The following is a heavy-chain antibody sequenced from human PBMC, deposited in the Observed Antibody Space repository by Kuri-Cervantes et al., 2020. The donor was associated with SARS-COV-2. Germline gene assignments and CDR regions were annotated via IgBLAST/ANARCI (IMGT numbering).Heavy chain of an antibody. D-gene: IGHD4-17*01. CDR1: GFTFGTYW. V-gene: IGHV3-7*01. CDR3: ARVITVTTHLFWFDP. J-gene: IGHJ5*02. Sequence: GGSLRLSCAASGFTFGTYWMSWVRQAPGKGLEWVANIKQDGSEKYYVDSVKGRFTISRDNAKNSLYLQMNSLRAEDTAVYYCARVITVTTHLFWFDPWGQGTLVTVSS. CDR2: IKQDGSEK.